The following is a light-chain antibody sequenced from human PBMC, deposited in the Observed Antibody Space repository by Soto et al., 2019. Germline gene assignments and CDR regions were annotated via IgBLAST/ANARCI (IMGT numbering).Light chain of an antibody. J-gene: IGLJ2*01. CDR1: SSNIGAGYV. CDR3: QSYDSSLSGSV. V-gene: IGLV1-40*01. CDR2: GNS. Sequence: QAVVTQPPSVSGAPGQRVTISCTGSSSNIGAGYVVHWYQQLPGTAPKLLIYGNSNRPSGVPDRFSGSKSGTSASLAITGLQAEYEADYYCQSYDSSLSGSVFGGGTKVTVL.